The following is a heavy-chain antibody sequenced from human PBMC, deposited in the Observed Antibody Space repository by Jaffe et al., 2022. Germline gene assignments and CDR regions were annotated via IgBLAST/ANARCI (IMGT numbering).Heavy chain of an antibody. CDR1: GGSISSSSYY. J-gene: IGHJ3*02. CDR3: ARYSSVPAAIPIALFVDAFDI. V-gene: IGHV4-39*01. D-gene: IGHD2-2*02. CDR2: IYYSGST. Sequence: QLQLQESGPGLVKPSETLSLTCTVSGGSISSSSYYWGWIRQPPGKGLEWIGSIYYSGSTYYNPSLKSRVTISVDTSKNQFSLKLSSVTAADTAVYYCARYSSVPAAIPIALFVDAFDIWGQGTMVTVSS.